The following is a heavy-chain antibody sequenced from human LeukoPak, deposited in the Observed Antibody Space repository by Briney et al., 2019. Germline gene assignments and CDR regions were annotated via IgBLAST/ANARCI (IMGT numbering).Heavy chain of an antibody. CDR2: ISGSGSGT. D-gene: IGHD1-14*01. CDR1: GFTFSSYA. Sequence: GGSLRLSCAASGFTFSSYAMSWVRQAPGKGLEWVSIISGSGSGTYYADSVKGRFTISRDNSKNRLYLQINSLRAEDTAVYYCAKLDNSHDYWGQGTLVTVSS. CDR3: AKLDNSHDY. V-gene: IGHV3-23*01. J-gene: IGHJ4*02.